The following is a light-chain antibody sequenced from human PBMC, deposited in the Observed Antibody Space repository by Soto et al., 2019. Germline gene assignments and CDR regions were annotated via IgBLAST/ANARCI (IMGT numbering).Light chain of an antibody. CDR2: HDR. CDR3: QVWDDNSDYTGV. Sequence: SYELTQPPSVSVAPGQTATITCGGNNIGTKSVHWYQQKPGQAPVLVVFHDRDRPSGIPDRFSGSHSGNTATLNISRVEAGDEADYYCQVWDDNSDYTGVFGVGTKLTVL. V-gene: IGLV3-21*02. J-gene: IGLJ3*02. CDR1: NIGTKS.